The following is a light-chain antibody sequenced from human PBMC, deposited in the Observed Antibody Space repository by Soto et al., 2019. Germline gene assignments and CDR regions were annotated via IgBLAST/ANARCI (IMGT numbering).Light chain of an antibody. J-gene: IGKJ1*01. CDR3: PQSYSTPT. CDR2: AAS. CDR1: QSISSY. V-gene: IGKV1-39*01. Sequence: DIQMTQSPSSLSASVGDRVTITCRASQSISSYLNWYQQKPGKAPKLLIYAASSLQSGVPSRFSGSGSGTDFTLTISSLQPEDFATYYCPQSYSTPTFGQGTKVDIK.